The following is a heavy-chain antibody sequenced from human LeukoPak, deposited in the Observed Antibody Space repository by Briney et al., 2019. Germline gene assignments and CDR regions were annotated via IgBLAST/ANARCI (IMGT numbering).Heavy chain of an antibody. Sequence: ASVKVSCKASGYTFTNYYIHWVRQAPGQGLEWMGGIIPIFGTANYAQKFQGRVTITADESTSTAYMELSSLRSEDTGVYYCALVVVPAASTNYYYYYMDVWGKGTTVTISS. J-gene: IGHJ6*03. CDR1: GYTFTNYY. CDR2: IIPIFGTA. D-gene: IGHD2-2*01. V-gene: IGHV1-69*13. CDR3: ALVVVPAASTNYYYYYMDV.